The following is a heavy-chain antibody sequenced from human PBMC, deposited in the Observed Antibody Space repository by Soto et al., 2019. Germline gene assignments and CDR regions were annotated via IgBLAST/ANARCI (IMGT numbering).Heavy chain of an antibody. CDR1: EYTFTSYD. CDR3: ARGIQENGSGSYYLNYYYYSTDV. Sequence: AASVKVSCKASEYTFTSYDINWVRQATGQGLEWMGWMNPNSGNTGYAQKFQGRVTMTRNTSISTAYMELSSLRSEDTAVYYCARGIQENGSGSYYLNYYYYSTDVWGKGPTVTVSS. D-gene: IGHD3-10*01. V-gene: IGHV1-8*01. J-gene: IGHJ6*03. CDR2: MNPNSGNT.